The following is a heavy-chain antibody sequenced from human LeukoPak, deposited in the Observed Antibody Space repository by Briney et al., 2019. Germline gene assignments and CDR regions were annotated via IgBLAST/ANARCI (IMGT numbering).Heavy chain of an antibody. J-gene: IGHJ5*01. CDR3: ARSRQASGLFNS. V-gene: IGHV4-30-2*06. Sequence: PSETLSLTCTVSGYAITSGGFSWNWIRQSPGKGLEWIGCIYDGGPAYYNPSLKSRFTISVDRPKNQFFLNVTSLTAADTAVYFCARSRQASGLFNSWGQGTLVVVSS. CDR1: GYAITSGGFS. CDR2: IYDGGPA. D-gene: IGHD3-10*01.